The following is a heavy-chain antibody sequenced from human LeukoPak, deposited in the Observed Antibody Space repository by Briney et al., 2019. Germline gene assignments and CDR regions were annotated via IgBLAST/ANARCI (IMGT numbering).Heavy chain of an antibody. D-gene: IGHD3-22*01. CDR1: SGSFSGYY. Sequence: SETLSLTCAVYSGSFSGYYWSWIRQPPGKGLEWIGEINHSGSTNYNPSLKSRVTISVGSSKNQFSLKLSSVTAADTAVYHCARGAYYYDSSGNSYMGWFDPWGQGTLVTVSS. CDR3: ARGAYYYDSSGNSYMGWFDP. V-gene: IGHV4-34*01. J-gene: IGHJ5*02. CDR2: INHSGST.